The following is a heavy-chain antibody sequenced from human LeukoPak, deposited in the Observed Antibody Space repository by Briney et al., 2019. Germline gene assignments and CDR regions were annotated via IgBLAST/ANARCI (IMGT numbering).Heavy chain of an antibody. CDR2: INPNSGGT. J-gene: IGHJ4*02. V-gene: IGHV1-2*02. CDR3: ARVLYSGSYARSAALGY. D-gene: IGHD1-26*01. CDR1: GYTFTGYY. Sequence: ASVKVSCKASGYTFTGYYMHWVRQAPGQGLEWMGWINPNSGGTNYAQKFQGRVTMTRDTSISTAYMELSRLRSDDTAVYYCARVLYSGSYARSAALGYWGQGTLVTVSS.